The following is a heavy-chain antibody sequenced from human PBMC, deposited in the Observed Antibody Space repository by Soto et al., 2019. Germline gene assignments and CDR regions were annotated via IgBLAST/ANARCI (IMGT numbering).Heavy chain of an antibody. V-gene: IGHV4-59*08. CDR2: INYSGST. CDR3: ARQDDILTGVDY. Sequence: QVQLQESGPGLVKPSETLSLTCTVSGGSISYYYWSWIRQPPGKGLEWIGYINYSGSTNYNPSLKSRVSISIATTKNHFSLKLSSVSAADTAVYYCARQDDILTGVDYWGQGTRVTVSS. D-gene: IGHD3-9*01. J-gene: IGHJ4*02. CDR1: GGSISYYY.